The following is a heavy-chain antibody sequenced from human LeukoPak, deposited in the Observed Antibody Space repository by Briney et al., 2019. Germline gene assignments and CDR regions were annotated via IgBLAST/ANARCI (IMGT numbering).Heavy chain of an antibody. CDR2: IYDSGST. J-gene: IGHJ4*02. CDR1: GGSIRSSYYY. D-gene: IGHD6-6*01. CDR3: ARVEMVAARPGFFDY. V-gene: IGHV4-39*01. Sequence: PSETLSLTCTVSGGSIRSSYYYWGWIRQPPGKGLEWIGSIYDSGSTYYNPSLKSRVTISVDTSKNQFSLKLNSVTAADTAVYYCARVEMVAARPGFFDYWGQGTLVTVSS.